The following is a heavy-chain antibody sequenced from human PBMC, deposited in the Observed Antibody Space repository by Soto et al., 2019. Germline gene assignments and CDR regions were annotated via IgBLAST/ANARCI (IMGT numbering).Heavy chain of an antibody. V-gene: IGHV3-49*05. J-gene: IGHJ4*02. CDR1: GFTFGDYA. Sequence: KPGGSLRLSCTASGFTFGDYAMSWFRHSPGKGLEWVGFIRSKAYGGTTEYAASVKGRFTISRDDSKSIAYLQMNSLKTEDTAVYYCTRERAPIVGDAAFDYWGQGTLVTVSS. CDR3: TRERAPIVGDAAFDY. CDR2: IRSKAYGGTT. D-gene: IGHD1-26*01.